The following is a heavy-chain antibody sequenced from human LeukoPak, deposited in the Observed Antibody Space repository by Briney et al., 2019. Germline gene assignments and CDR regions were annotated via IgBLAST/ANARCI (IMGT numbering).Heavy chain of an antibody. CDR2: IYPGDSDT. V-gene: IGHV5-51*01. CDR3: ARSGSGTRFDY. D-gene: IGHD6-19*01. Sequence: GESLKISCQGSGYSFTNYWIVWVRQMPGKGLEGMGIIYPGDSDTRYSPSFQGQVTISADKSISTAYLQWSSLKASDTAMFYCARSGSGTRFDYWGQGTLVTVSS. J-gene: IGHJ4*02. CDR1: GYSFTNYW.